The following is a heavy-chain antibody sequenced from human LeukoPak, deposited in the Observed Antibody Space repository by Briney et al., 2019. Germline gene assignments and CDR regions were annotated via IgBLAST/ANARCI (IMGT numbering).Heavy chain of an antibody. CDR1: GFTFSDHY. CDR2: SGDKANIYTT. J-gene: IGHJ4*02. V-gene: IGHV3-72*01. Sequence: PGGSLRLSCAASGFTFSDHYMDWVRRAPGKGLDWVGRSGDKANIYTTQYAASVKGRFTISRDDSKNSLYLQMNSLKTEDTAVYYCARVSPRYNFDYWGQGTLVTVSS. D-gene: IGHD1-1*01. CDR3: ARVSPRYNFDY.